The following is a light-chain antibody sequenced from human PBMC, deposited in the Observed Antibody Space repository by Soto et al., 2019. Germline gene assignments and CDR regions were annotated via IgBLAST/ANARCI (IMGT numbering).Light chain of an antibody. Sequence: LTHPASVSGSPGQSITISCTGTSSDVGGYNYISWYQQHPGKAPKLMIYAATDRPSGVSSRFSCSKSGNTASLTISGLQAEDEADYYCSSYTSSSTLFGTGTKVTVL. CDR3: SSYTSSSTL. J-gene: IGLJ1*01. CDR2: AAT. CDR1: SSDVGGYNY. V-gene: IGLV2-14*01.